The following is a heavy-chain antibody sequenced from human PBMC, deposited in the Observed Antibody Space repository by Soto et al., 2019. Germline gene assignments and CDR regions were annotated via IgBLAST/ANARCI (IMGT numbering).Heavy chain of an antibody. J-gene: IGHJ4*02. CDR1: GGSFSGYY. CDR3: ARARGYSSSWYEDY. CDR2: INHSGST. V-gene: IGHV4-34*01. D-gene: IGHD6-13*01. Sequence: QVQLQQWGAGLLKPSETLSLTCAVYGGSFSGYYWSWIRQPPGKGLEWIGEINHSGSTNYNPSLKSRVTISVDTSKNQFSLKLRSVTAADTAVYYCARARGYSSSWYEDYWGQGTLVTVSS.